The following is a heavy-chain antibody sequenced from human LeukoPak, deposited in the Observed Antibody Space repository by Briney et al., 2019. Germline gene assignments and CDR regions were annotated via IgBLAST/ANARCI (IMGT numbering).Heavy chain of an antibody. Sequence: PSETLSLTCAVYGGSFSGYYWSWIRQPPGKGLEWIGEINHSGSTNYNPSLESRVTISVDTSKNQFSLKLSSVTAADTAVYYCARCSSSWLVRLFDPWGQGTLVTVSS. V-gene: IGHV4-34*01. CDR3: ARCSSSWLVRLFDP. CDR1: GGSFSGYY. D-gene: IGHD6-13*01. CDR2: INHSGST. J-gene: IGHJ5*02.